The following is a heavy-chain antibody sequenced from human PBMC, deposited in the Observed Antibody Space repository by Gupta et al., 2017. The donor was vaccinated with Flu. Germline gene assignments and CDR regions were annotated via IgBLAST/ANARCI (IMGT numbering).Heavy chain of an antibody. CDR1: INTGTYC. Sequence: INTGTYCWGWIRQPPGMGLEWIATLCYSGSTSYNPSLQSRITISGDTSKNQFSLKLNSVTAADTAMYYCARFPEYSGSDGYWGRGTLVTVSS. J-gene: IGHJ4*02. V-gene: IGHV4-39*01. CDR3: ARFPEYSGSDGY. D-gene: IGHD1-26*01. CDR2: LCYSGST.